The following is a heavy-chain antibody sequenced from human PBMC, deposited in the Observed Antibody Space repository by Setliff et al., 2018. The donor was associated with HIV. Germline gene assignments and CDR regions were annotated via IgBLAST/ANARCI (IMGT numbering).Heavy chain of an antibody. J-gene: IGHJ1*01. D-gene: IGHD3-10*01. Sequence: GASVNVSCKASGGTFSSYSISWVRQAPGQGLEWMGRILPIFGTRDYAQKFQGRVTITADKSTSTAYMELRSLRSEDTAVYYCARDQVSMVRAVRLVAWGQGSLVTVSS. V-gene: IGHV1-69*06. CDR2: ILPIFGTR. CDR1: GGTFSSYS. CDR3: ARDQVSMVRAVRLVA.